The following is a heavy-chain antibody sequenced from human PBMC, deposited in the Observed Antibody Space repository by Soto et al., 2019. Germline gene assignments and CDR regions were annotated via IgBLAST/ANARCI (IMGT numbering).Heavy chain of an antibody. D-gene: IGHD3-22*01. CDR1: GGSISSYY. CDR3: ARDGGGGYYDSSGPPPFDY. CDR2: IYTSGST. J-gene: IGHJ4*02. Sequence: LSLTCTVSGGSISSYYWSWIRQPAGKGLEWIGRIYTSGSTNYNPSLKSRVTMSVDTSKNQFSLKLSSVTAADTAVYYCARDGGGGYYDSSGPPPFDYWGQGTLVTVSS. V-gene: IGHV4-4*07.